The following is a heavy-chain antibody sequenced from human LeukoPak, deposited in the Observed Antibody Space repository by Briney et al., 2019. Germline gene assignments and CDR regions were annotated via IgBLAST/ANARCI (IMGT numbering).Heavy chain of an antibody. CDR2: IRYDGSNK. D-gene: IGHD6-13*01. CDR1: GFTFSSYA. V-gene: IGHV3-30*02. J-gene: IGHJ4*02. CDR3: AKDIAASGLPRIFDF. Sequence: PGGSLRLSCAASGFTFSSYAMHWVRQAPGKGLEWVAFIRYDGSNKYYADSVKGRFTISRDNSKDTLYLQMNSLRAEDTAVYYCAKDIAASGLPRIFDFWGQGTLVTVSS.